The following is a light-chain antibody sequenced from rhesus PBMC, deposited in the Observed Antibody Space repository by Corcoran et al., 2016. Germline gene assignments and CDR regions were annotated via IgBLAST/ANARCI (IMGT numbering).Light chain of an antibody. CDR1: QGISSW. V-gene: IGKV1-22*01. CDR2: KAS. CDR3: QQYSSRPFT. Sequence: DIQMTQSPSSLSASVGDTVTITCRASQGISSWLAWYQPNPGKALKSLIYKASSLQSGVPSRFSGSGSGTDFTLTISSLQSEDFATYYCQQYSSRPFTFGPGTKLDIK. J-gene: IGKJ3*01.